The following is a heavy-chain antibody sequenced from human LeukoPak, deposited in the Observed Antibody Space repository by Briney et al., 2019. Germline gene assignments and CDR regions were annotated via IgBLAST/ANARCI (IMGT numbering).Heavy chain of an antibody. CDR3: AKGAVSGYYDY. J-gene: IGHJ4*02. Sequence: GGSLRLSCAASGFTVSSNYMSWVRQAPGKGLEWVSVIYSGGSTYYADSVKGRFTISRDSSKNTLYLQMNSLRAEDTAVYYCAKGAVSGYYDYWGQGTLVTVSS. CDR2: IYSGGST. V-gene: IGHV3-53*01. CDR1: GFTVSSNY. D-gene: IGHD3-22*01.